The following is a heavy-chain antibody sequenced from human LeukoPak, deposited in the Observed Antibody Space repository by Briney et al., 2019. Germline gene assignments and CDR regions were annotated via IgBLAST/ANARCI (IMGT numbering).Heavy chain of an antibody. Sequence: PGGSVRLSCAASGFTFSDYYMSWIRQAPGKGLEWVSYISSSGSTIYYADSVKGRFTISRDNAKNSLYLQMNSLRAEDTAVYYCASGPPMVRGAMADYWGQGTLVTVSS. D-gene: IGHD3-10*01. CDR2: ISSSGSTI. CDR1: GFTFSDYY. CDR3: ASGPPMVRGAMADY. J-gene: IGHJ4*02. V-gene: IGHV3-11*01.